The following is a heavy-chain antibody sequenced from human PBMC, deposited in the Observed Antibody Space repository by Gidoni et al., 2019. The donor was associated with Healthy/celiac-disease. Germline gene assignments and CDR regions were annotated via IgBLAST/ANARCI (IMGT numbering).Heavy chain of an antibody. CDR2: IKQDASEI. Sequence: EVQLVESGGALVQPGGSLRLSCAASGFTFSDYWMSWVRQAPGKGLEWVANIKQDASEIHYVASVKGRFTISRDNAKNSVYREMNSLTAEDTAVYYWARKVGDAWGQGTLVTVSS. CDR3: ARKVGDA. D-gene: IGHD3-16*01. CDR1: GFTFSDYW. J-gene: IGHJ5*02. V-gene: IGHV3-7*01.